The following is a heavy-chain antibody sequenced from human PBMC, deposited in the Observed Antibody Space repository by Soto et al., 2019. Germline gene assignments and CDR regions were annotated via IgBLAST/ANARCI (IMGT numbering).Heavy chain of an antibody. Sequence: QLQLRESGPGLVKPSETLSLTCTVSGGSISGSGYYWGWIRQPPGKGLEWIGSIYYSGSTYSNSSLKSRVTTSADTSKNQFSLKLSSVTAADTAIYYCATHHGALDPWGQGTLVTVSS. J-gene: IGHJ5*02. CDR3: ATHHGALDP. D-gene: IGHD4-17*01. V-gene: IGHV4-39*01. CDR2: IYYSGST. CDR1: GGSISGSGYY.